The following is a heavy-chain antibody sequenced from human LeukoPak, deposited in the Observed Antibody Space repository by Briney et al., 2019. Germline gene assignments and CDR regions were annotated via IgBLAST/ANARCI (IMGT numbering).Heavy chain of an antibody. V-gene: IGHV1-24*01. D-gene: IGHD1-26*01. Sequence: GASVKVSCKVSGYTLTELSMHWVRQAPGERLEWMGGFDPEDGETVYAQKFQGRVTMTEDTSTDTAYMELSSLRSEDTAVYYCATSRTSIVGATTPYCFDYWGQGTLVTVSS. CDR1: GYTLTELS. CDR2: FDPEDGET. J-gene: IGHJ4*02. CDR3: ATSRTSIVGATTPYCFDY.